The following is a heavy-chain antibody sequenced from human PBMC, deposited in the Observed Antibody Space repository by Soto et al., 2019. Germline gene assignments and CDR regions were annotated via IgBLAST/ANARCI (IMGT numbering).Heavy chain of an antibody. D-gene: IGHD2-15*01. V-gene: IGHV3-48*02. J-gene: IGHJ3*01. CDR2: ISIGSGSI. CDR1: GFSFSNYA. Sequence: EVQLVESGGGLVQPGGSRRVSCAASGFSFSNYAMNWVRQAPGKGLEWVSYISIGSGSIFYADSVKGRFTISRDDAKNSLYMQMNTLRDEDTAVYYCVRDDSWALDFWGQGTMVTVSS. CDR3: VRDDSWALDF.